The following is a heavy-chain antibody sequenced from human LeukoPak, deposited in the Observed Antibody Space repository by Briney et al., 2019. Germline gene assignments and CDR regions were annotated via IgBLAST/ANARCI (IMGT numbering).Heavy chain of an antibody. CDR1: GFPFSSHG. D-gene: IGHD3-22*01. Sequence: GGSLRLSCAASGFPFSSHGMSWVRQAPGKGLEWVSGIIGGGGSTYYADSVKGRFTISGDNSRNTLFLQMNSLRAEDTAVYYCAKVSDYYDSSGYYLYYFDYWGQGTLVTVSS. V-gene: IGHV3-23*01. J-gene: IGHJ4*02. CDR3: AKVSDYYDSSGYYLYYFDY. CDR2: IIGGGGST.